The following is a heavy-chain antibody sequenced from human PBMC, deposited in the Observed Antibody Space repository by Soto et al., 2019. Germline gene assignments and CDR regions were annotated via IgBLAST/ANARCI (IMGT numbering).Heavy chain of an antibody. CDR3: ARVGGYSGYGLLDY. V-gene: IGHV1-8*01. CDR2: MNPNSGNT. CDR1: GYTFTSYD. J-gene: IGHJ4*02. D-gene: IGHD5-12*01. Sequence: ASVKVSCKASGYTFTSYDINWVRQATGQGLEWMGWMNPNSGNTGYAQKFQGRVTITRNTSISTAYMELSSLRSEDTAVYYCARVGGYSGYGLLDYWGQGTMVTVYS.